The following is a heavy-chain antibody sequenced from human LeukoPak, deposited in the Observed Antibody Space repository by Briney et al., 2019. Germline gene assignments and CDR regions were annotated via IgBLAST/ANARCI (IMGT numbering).Heavy chain of an antibody. D-gene: IGHD3-9*01. CDR2: INHSGST. J-gene: IGHJ6*02. CDR1: GGSFSGYY. Sequence: SETLSLTCAVYGGSFSGYYWSWIRQPPGKGLEWIGEINHSGSTNYNPSLKSRVTISVDTSRNQFSLKLSSVTAADTAVYYCRITPTPSYLRYFYWLDYYYYGMDVWGQGTTVTVSS. V-gene: IGHV4-34*01. CDR3: RITPTPSYLRYFYWLDYYYYGMDV.